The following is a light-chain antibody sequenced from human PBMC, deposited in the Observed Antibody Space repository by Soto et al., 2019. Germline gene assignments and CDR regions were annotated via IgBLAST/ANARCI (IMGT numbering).Light chain of an antibody. CDR2: KAS. V-gene: IGKV1-5*03. CDR1: QSISSW. J-gene: IGKJ4*01. CDR3: QQYHGYPLT. Sequence: DIQMTQSPSTLSASVGDRVTITCRASQSISSWLAWYQQKAGEAPNLLISKASNLQSRVPSRFSGSESGTEFTLTIRSLQPDDFATYYCQQYHGYPLTFGGGTKVEIK.